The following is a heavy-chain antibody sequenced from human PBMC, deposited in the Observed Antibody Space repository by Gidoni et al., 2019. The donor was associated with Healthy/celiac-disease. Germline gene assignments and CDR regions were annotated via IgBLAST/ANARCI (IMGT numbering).Heavy chain of an antibody. CDR3: AREILYSYGSLPGTPYYYGMDV. Sequence: QVQLVQSGAEVTQPVASVTVSCKASVYTFTSYYMHWVRQAPGQGLEWLGIIKPSGGSTSYAQKLQGRVTMTRDTSTSTVYMELSSLRSEDTAVYYCAREILYSYGSLPGTPYYYGMDVWGQGTTVTVSS. CDR1: VYTFTSYY. J-gene: IGHJ6*02. CDR2: IKPSGGST. D-gene: IGHD5-18*01. V-gene: IGHV1-46*04.